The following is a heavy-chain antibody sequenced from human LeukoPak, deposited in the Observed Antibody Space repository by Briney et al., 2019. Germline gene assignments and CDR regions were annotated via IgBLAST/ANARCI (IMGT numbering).Heavy chain of an antibody. J-gene: IGHJ4*02. V-gene: IGHV4-61*02. Sequence: PSETLSLTCTVSGGSISSGSYYWSWIRQPAGKGLEWIGRIYTSGSTNYNPSLKSRVTISVDTSKNQFSLKLSSVTAADTAVYYCARANWNYVPSYFDYWGQGTLVTVSS. CDR3: ARANWNYVPSYFDY. D-gene: IGHD1-7*01. CDR1: GGSISSGSYY. CDR2: IYTSGST.